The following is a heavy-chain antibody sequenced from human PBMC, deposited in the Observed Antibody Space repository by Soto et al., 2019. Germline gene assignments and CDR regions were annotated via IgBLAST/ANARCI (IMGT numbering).Heavy chain of an antibody. CDR1: GGSISSYY. J-gene: IGHJ6*03. D-gene: IGHD6-13*01. V-gene: IGHV4-59*01. Sequence: SETLSLTCTVSGGSISSYYWSWIRQPPGKGQEWIGYIYYSGSTNYNPSLKSRVTISVDTSKNQFSLKLSSVTAADTAVYYCAREGAAGTQNLDVWGKGTTVT. CDR3: AREGAAGTQNLDV. CDR2: IYYSGST.